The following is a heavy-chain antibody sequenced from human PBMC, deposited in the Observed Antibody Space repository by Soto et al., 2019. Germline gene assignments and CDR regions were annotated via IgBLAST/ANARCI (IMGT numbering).Heavy chain of an antibody. J-gene: IGHJ6*03. Sequence: GGSLRLSCAASGFTFSSYSMNWVRQAPGKGLEWVSYISSSSSTIYYADSVKGRFTISRDNAKNSLYLQMNSLRAEDTAVYYCARDNRGGSGDYYYYYYMDVWGKGTTVTVSS. CDR2: ISSSSSTI. CDR3: ARDNRGGSGDYYYYYYMDV. V-gene: IGHV3-48*01. CDR1: GFTFSSYS. D-gene: IGHD2-15*01.